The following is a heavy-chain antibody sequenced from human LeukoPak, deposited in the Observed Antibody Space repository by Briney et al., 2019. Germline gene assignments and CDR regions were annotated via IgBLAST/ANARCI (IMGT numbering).Heavy chain of an antibody. Sequence: PSETLSLTCTVSGGSISNYYWSWIRQPPGKGLEWIGYIYYSGNTNYNPSLKSRVTISVDTSKNQFSLKLSSVTAADTAVYYCAGGTGSPAHFQHWGQGTLVTVSS. CDR1: GGSISNYY. CDR2: IYYSGNT. J-gene: IGHJ1*01. D-gene: IGHD1-26*01. V-gene: IGHV4-59*01. CDR3: AGGTGSPAHFQH.